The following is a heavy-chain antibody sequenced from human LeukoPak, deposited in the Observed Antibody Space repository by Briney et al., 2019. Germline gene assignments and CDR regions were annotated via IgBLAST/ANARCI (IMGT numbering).Heavy chain of an antibody. CDR3: AKDPLDY. CDR2: ISYDGSNK. V-gene: IGHV3-30*18. CDR1: GFTFSSYW. J-gene: IGHJ4*02. Sequence: PGGSLRLSCTASGFTFSSYWMSWVRQAPGKGLEWVAVISYDGSNKYYADSVKGRFTISRDNSKNTLYLQMNSLRAEDTAVYYCAKDPLDYWGQGTLVTVSS.